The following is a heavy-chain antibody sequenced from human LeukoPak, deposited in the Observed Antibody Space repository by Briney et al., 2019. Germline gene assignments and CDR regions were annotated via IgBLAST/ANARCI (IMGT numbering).Heavy chain of an antibody. Sequence: SETLSLTCTVSGYSISSGYYWGWIRQPPGKGLEWIGSIYHSGSTYYNPSLKSRVTISVDTSKNQFSLKLSSVTAADTAVYYCARRSIAAGEEVGDNWFDPWGQGTLVTVSS. D-gene: IGHD6-13*01. CDR2: IYHSGST. J-gene: IGHJ5*02. V-gene: IGHV4-38-2*02. CDR1: GYSISSGYY. CDR3: ARRSIAAGEEVGDNWFDP.